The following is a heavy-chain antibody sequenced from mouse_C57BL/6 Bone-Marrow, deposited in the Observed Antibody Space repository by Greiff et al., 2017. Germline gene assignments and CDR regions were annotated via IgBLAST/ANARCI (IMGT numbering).Heavy chain of an antibody. D-gene: IGHD2-4*01. Sequence: QVQLQQSGAELAKPGASVKLSCKASGYTFTSYWMHWVQQRPGQGLEWIGYINPSSGYNKYNQKFKDKATLTADKSSSPAYMQLRSLPDEDAAVXYWARYDYDEGWADWGQGTLVTVSA. J-gene: IGHJ3*01. CDR1: GYTFTSYW. V-gene: IGHV1-7*01. CDR2: INPSSGYN. CDR3: ARYDYDEGWAD.